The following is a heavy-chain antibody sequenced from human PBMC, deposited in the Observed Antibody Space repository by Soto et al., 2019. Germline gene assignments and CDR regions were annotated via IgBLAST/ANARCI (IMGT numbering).Heavy chain of an antibody. CDR1: GFTFSSYS. CDR3: ARRSKLPH. D-gene: IGHD1-7*01. Sequence: GGSLRLSCAASGFTFSSYSMNWVRQAPGKGLEWVSYISSSSSTIYYADSVKGRFTISRDNAKNSLYLQMNSLRAEDTAVYYCARRSKLPHWGQGTLVTVSS. CDR2: ISSSSSTI. V-gene: IGHV3-48*01. J-gene: IGHJ4*02.